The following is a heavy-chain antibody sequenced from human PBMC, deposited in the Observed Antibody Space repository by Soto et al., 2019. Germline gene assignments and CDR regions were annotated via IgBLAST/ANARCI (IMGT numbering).Heavy chain of an antibody. CDR1: GDSISRSNNY. CDR2: VYYGGTT. J-gene: IGHJ4*02. V-gene: IGHV4-39*01. D-gene: IGHD6-25*01. Sequence: SETLSLTCNVFGDSISRSNNYWGWIRQTPGQGLEWIGSVYYGGTTYYTSSLNPSLKSRVTISVDTSKTRFSLRLSSVTATDTAVYYCVYLKSHEGGIDYWGPGTLVTVSS. CDR3: VYLKSHEGGIDY.